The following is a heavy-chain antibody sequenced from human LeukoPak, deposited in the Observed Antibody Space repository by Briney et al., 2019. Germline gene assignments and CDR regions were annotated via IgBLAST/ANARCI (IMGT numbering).Heavy chain of an antibody. CDR2: TYYSGTS. J-gene: IGHJ3*02. D-gene: IGHD4-17*01. CDR1: GGSITSSGYSY. Sequence: PSETLSLTCTVSGGSITSSGYSYWTWIRPHPGKGLEWIGFTYYSGTSHYHTSLKSRVTISVDTSKNQFSLRLNSVTAADTAVYYCARGGDDYGNLDIWGQGTMVTVSS. CDR3: ARGGDDYGNLDI. V-gene: IGHV4-31*03.